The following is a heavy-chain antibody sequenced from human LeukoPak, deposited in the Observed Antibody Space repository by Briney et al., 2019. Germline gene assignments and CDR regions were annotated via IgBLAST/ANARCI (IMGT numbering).Heavy chain of an antibody. V-gene: IGHV4-39*01. J-gene: IGHJ4*02. D-gene: IGHD6-19*01. CDR1: GGSISSYY. CDR2: IYYSGST. CDR3: ARHIGSGWFSPWGD. Sequence: SETLSLTCTVSGGSISSYYWGWIRQPPGKGLEWIGSIYYSGSTYYNPSLKSRVTISVDTSKNQFSLKLSSVTAADTAVYYCARHIGSGWFSPWGDWGQGTLVTVSS.